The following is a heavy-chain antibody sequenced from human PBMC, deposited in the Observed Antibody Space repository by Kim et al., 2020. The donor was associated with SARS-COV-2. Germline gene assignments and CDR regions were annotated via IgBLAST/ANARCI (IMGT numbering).Heavy chain of an antibody. CDR3: VTGATGFDY. CDR1: GKTLSEIS. J-gene: IGHJ4*02. CDR2: FDAEDGET. Sequence: ASVKVSCKVSGKTLSEISMHWVRQAPGKGLEWLGGFDAEDGETVYTQEFQGRVTMTEDTSTDTAYMEVTSLRSEDTAVYYCVTGATGFDYWGQGTLVTVS. V-gene: IGHV1-24*01. D-gene: IGHD3-10*01.